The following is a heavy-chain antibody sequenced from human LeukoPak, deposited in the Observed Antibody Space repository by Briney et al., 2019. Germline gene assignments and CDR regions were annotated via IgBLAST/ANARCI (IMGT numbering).Heavy chain of an antibody. V-gene: IGHV4-59*01. J-gene: IGHJ6*02. Sequence: SETLSLTCTVSGGSISSYYWTWIRQPPGKGLEWIGDIYYSGITNYDPSLKSRVTMSVDTSKNQFSLKLSSVTAADTAVYYCARGITIFGVAQRTPYYYYGMDVWGQGTTVTVSS. D-gene: IGHD3-3*01. CDR3: ARGITIFGVAQRTPYYYYGMDV. CDR1: GGSISSYY. CDR2: IYYSGIT.